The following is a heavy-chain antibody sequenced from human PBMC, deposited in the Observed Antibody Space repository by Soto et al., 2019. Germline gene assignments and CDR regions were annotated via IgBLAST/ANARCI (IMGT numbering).Heavy chain of an antibody. V-gene: IGHV3-30*18. CDR2: ISSDGSNK. D-gene: IGHD6-19*01. J-gene: IGHJ5*02. CDR3: AKGNSIAVAGILAP. Sequence: AGGSLRLSCAASGFTFSSYGMHWVRQAPGKGLEWVAVISSDGSNKYYADSVKGRFTISRDNSKNTLYLQMNSLRAGDTAVYYCAKGNSIAVAGILAPWGQGTLVTVSS. CDR1: GFTFSSYG.